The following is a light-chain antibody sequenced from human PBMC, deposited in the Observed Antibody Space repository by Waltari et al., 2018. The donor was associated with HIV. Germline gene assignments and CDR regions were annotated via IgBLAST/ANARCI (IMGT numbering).Light chain of an antibody. CDR3: QQYNSYSYT. CDR2: KAS. CDR1: QSISSW. J-gene: IGKJ2*01. Sequence: DIQMTQSPSTLSASVVDNVTITCRASQSISSWLAWYQQKPGKAPKLLIYKASSLESGVPSRFSGSGAGTEFTLTISSLQPDDFATYYCQQYNSYSYTFGQGTKLEIK. V-gene: IGKV1-5*03.